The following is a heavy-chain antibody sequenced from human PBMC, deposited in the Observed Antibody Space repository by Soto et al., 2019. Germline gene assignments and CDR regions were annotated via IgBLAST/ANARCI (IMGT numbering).Heavy chain of an antibody. V-gene: IGHV4-34*01. CDR3: ARASVATIPGGMDV. Sequence: SETLSLTCAVYGGSFSGYYWSWIRQPPGKGLEWIGEINHSGSTNYNPSLKSRVTISVDTSKNQLSLKLSSVTAADTAVYYCARASVATIPGGMDVWGQGTKVTVYS. J-gene: IGHJ6*02. CDR1: GGSFSGYY. CDR2: INHSGST. D-gene: IGHD2-15*01.